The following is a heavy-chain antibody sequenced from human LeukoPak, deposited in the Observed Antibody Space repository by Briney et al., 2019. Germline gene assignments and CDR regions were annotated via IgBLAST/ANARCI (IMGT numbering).Heavy chain of an antibody. V-gene: IGHV4-59*11. CDR1: GCSISSHY. CDR2: IYYSGST. Sequence: SETLSLTCTVSGCSISSHYWNWLRQPPGKGLEWIGYIYYSGSTKYNPSLKSRVTISIDMSKNQFSLNLSSVTAADTAMYYCAKGEADPVLFDYWGQGTLVTVSS. CDR3: AKGEADPVLFDY. D-gene: IGHD6-6*01. J-gene: IGHJ4*02.